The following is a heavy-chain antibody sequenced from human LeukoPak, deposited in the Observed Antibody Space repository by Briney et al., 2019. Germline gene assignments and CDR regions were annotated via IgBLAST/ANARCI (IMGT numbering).Heavy chain of an antibody. CDR1: GGTFSSYA. Sequence: GASVKVSCKASGGTFSSYAISWVRQAPGQGLEWMGGIIPIFGTANYAQKFQGRVTITADESTSTAYMELISLRSEDTAVYYCARGDLTPYYDSSGYYRAYAFDIWGQGTMVTVSS. V-gene: IGHV1-69*13. D-gene: IGHD3-22*01. J-gene: IGHJ3*02. CDR2: IIPIFGTA. CDR3: ARGDLTPYYDSSGYYRAYAFDI.